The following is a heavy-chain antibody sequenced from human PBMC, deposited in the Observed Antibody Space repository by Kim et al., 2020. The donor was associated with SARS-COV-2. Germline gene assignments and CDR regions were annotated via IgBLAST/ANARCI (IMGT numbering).Heavy chain of an antibody. CDR1: GFTFSSYG. CDR2: ISYDGSNK. D-gene: IGHD6-13*01. CDR3: AKDQRQLVRRVVGFADY. J-gene: IGHJ4*01. V-gene: IGHV3-30*18. Sequence: GGSLRLSCAVSGFTFSSYGMHWVRQAPGKGLEWVAVISYDGSNKYYADSVKGRFTISRDNSKNTLYLQMNSLRAEDTAVYYCAKDQRQLVRRVVGFADY.